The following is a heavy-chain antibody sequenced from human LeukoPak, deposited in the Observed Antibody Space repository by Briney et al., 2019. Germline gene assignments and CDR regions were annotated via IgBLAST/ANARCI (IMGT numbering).Heavy chain of an antibody. CDR3: AKADGGFDP. D-gene: IGHD3-10*01. CDR2: ISYDGSNK. CDR1: GFTFSSYG. Sequence: TGGSLRLSCAASGFTFSSYGMHWVRQAPGKGLEWVAVISYDGSNKYYADSVKGRFTISRDNSKNTLYLQMNSLRAEDTAVYYCAKADGGFDPWGQGTLVTVSS. J-gene: IGHJ5*02. V-gene: IGHV3-30*18.